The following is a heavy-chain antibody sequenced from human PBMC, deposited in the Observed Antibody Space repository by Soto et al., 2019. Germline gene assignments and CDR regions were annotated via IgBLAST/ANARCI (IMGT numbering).Heavy chain of an antibody. CDR3: AKDPTSYDSSAQFDS. CDR1: GFSFRIYA. Sequence: GGSLRLSCAASGFSFRIYAMNWVRQAPGKGLEWVSGISGGGGSTYYADSVKGRFTISRDNSKNTLYLQMNSLRVEDTAVYYCAKDPTSYDSSAQFDSWGQGTLVTVSS. J-gene: IGHJ4*02. D-gene: IGHD3-22*01. CDR2: ISGGGGST. V-gene: IGHV3-23*01.